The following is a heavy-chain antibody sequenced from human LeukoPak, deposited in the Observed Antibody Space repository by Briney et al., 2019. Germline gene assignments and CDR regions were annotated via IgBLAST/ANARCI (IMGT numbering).Heavy chain of an antibody. CDR2: INPNGGGT. CDR1: GYTFTNHY. Sequence: GASVKVSCKASGYTFTNHYIHWVRQAPGQGIEWMGWINPNGGGTKYAQKFQARVTVTRDTSISTVYMELSGLRSGDTAVYFCARTGDYLWNYLDYWGQGTLVTVSS. V-gene: IGHV1-2*02. J-gene: IGHJ4*02. CDR3: ARTGDYLWNYLDY. D-gene: IGHD4-17*01.